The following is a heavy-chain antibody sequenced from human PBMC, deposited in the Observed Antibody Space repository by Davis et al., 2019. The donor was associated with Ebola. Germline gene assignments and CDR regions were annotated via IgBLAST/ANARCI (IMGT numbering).Heavy chain of an antibody. V-gene: IGHV4-59*11. J-gene: IGHJ5*02. CDR1: GGSMSRHY. Sequence: GSLRLSCSVSGGSMSRHYWNWIRQPPGKGLEWIGYISHSGSTNYNPSLKSRVTMSIDLSKNEFSLKLTSVAAADTAVYYCARAGDYVNWFDPWGQGTQIIVSS. D-gene: IGHD4-17*01. CDR2: ISHSGST. CDR3: ARAGDYVNWFDP.